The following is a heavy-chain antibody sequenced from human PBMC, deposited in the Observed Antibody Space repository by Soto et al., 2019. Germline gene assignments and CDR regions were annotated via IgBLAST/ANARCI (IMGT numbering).Heavy chain of an antibody. V-gene: IGHV1-8*01. CDR2: MNPNSGNT. CDR1: GYTFTSYD. CDR3: ARGRVHSSSWPRRYYYYGMDV. J-gene: IGHJ6*02. D-gene: IGHD6-13*01. Sequence: ASVKVSCKASGYTFTSYDINWVRQATGQGLEWMGWMNPNSGNTGYAQKFQGRVAMTRNTSISTAYMELSSLRSEDTAVYYCARGRVHSSSWPRRYYYYGMDVWGQGTTVTVSS.